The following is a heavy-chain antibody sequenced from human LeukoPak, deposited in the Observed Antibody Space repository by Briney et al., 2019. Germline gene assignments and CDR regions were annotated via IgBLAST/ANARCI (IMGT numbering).Heavy chain of an antibody. J-gene: IGHJ4*02. CDR3: ARVPWFGESGFDY. CDR2: IYYSGST. V-gene: IGHV4-59*01. CDR1: GGSISSYY. Sequence: SETLSLTCTDSGGSISSYYWRWIRQPPGKGLEWIGYIYYSGSTNYNPSLKSRVTISVDTSKNQFSLKLSSVTAADTAVYYCARVPWFGESGFDYWGQGTLVTVSS. D-gene: IGHD3-10*01.